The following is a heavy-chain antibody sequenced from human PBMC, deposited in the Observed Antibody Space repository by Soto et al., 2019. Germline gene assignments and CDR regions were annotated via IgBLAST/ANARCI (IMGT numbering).Heavy chain of an antibody. V-gene: IGHV4-59*01. Sequence: SETLSLTCSVSRGSISSYYWSWVRQPPGKGLEWIGFIHRTGSAKYNPSLESRVTISVDTSQNQLSLRLSSVTAADTAVYYCARESAGSGKNNWFDPWGQGILVTVSS. CDR3: ARESAGSGKNNWFDP. CDR2: IHRTGSA. J-gene: IGHJ5*02. D-gene: IGHD3-10*01. CDR1: RGSISSYY.